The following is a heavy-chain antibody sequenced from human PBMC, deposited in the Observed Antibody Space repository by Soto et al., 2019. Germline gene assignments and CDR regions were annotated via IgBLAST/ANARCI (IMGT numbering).Heavy chain of an antibody. Sequence: PGESLKISCKGSGYSFISYWISWVRQTPGKGLEWMGRIDPSDSYTNYSPSFQGHVTISADKSISTAYLQWSSLKASDTAMYYCARLGYDILTGSHDYWGQGTLIAVAS. V-gene: IGHV5-10-1*01. CDR3: ARLGYDILTGSHDY. CDR2: IDPSDSYT. CDR1: GYSFISYW. J-gene: IGHJ4*02. D-gene: IGHD3-9*01.